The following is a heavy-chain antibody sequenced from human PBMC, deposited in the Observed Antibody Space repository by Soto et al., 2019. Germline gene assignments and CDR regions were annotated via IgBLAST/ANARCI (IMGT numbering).Heavy chain of an antibody. V-gene: IGHV1-18*04. J-gene: IGHJ3*02. Sequence: ASVKVSCKTSGYIFSDYGINWVRQAPGQGLEWMGWISGYSGNANLAQKFQGRVTMTTDKSTRTAYMELSSLRAEDTAVYYCARAYSDAFDIWGRGTMVTVSS. CDR3: ARAYSDAFDI. CDR2: ISGYSGNA. D-gene: IGHD2-15*01. CDR1: GYIFSDYG.